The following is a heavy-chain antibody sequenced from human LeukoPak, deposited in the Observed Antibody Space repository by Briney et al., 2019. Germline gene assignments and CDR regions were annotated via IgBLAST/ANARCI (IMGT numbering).Heavy chain of an antibody. Sequence: GEALQISCKGSGYSFTSYWIGWVRQMPGKGLEWMGIIYPGDSDTRYSPSFQGQVTISADKSINTAYLQWSSLKASDTAMYYCARLGTYWSNYYFEYWGQGTLVTVSS. D-gene: IGHD3-10*01. CDR3: ARLGTYWSNYYFEY. V-gene: IGHV5-51*01. CDR1: GYSFTSYW. CDR2: IYPGDSDT. J-gene: IGHJ4*02.